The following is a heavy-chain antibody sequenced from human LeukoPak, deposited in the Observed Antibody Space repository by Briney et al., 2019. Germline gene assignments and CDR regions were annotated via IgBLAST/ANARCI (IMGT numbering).Heavy chain of an antibody. J-gene: IGHJ5*02. V-gene: IGHV3-74*01. CDR2: INSDGSST. Sequence: PGGSLRLSCAASGFTFSSYWMHWVRQAPGKGLVWVSRINSDGSSTSYADSVNGRFTISRDNAKNTLYLQMNSLRAEDTAVYYCATSSGGYNWFDPWGQGTLVTVSP. CDR3: ATSSGGYNWFDP. CDR1: GFTFSSYW. D-gene: IGHD6-19*01.